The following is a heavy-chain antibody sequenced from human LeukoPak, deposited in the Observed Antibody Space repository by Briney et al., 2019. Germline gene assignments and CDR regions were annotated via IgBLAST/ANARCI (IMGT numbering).Heavy chain of an antibody. CDR2: IIPIFGTA. V-gene: IGHV1-69*05. Sequence: SVKVSCKASGGTFSSYAISWVRQAPGQGLEWMGGIIPIFGTANYAQKFQGRVTITTDESTSTAYMELISLRSEDTAVYYCASIRGYSYGSFDYWGQGTLVTVSS. J-gene: IGHJ4*02. CDR3: ASIRGYSYGSFDY. CDR1: GGTFSSYA. D-gene: IGHD5-18*01.